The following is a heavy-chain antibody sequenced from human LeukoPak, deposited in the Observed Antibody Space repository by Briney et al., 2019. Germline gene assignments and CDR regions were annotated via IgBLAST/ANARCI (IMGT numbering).Heavy chain of an antibody. D-gene: IGHD2-15*01. Sequence: GASVKVSCKASGYTFSSYYMHWVRQAPGQGLEWTGIINPSGDSTTYAQKFQGRVTMTRDTSTSTVYMELSSLRSEDTAVYYCARSGYCSGGRCYSGYWFDPWGQGTLVTVPS. CDR2: INPSGDST. J-gene: IGHJ5*02. CDR3: ARSGYCSGGRCYSGYWFDP. V-gene: IGHV1-46*01. CDR1: GYTFSSYY.